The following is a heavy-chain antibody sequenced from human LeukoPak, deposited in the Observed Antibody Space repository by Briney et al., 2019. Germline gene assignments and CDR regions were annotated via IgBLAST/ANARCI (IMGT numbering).Heavy chain of an antibody. V-gene: IGHV3-23*01. CDR2: ISGSGGST. J-gene: IGHJ4*02. CDR3: ARDLALTLYGAPDY. D-gene: IGHD4-17*01. CDR1: GFTFSSYA. Sequence: GGSLRLSCAASGFTFSSYAMSWVRQAPGKGLEWVSAISGSGGSTYYADSVKGRFTISRDNSKNTLYLQMNSLRAEDTAVYYCARDLALTLYGAPDYWGQGTLVTVSS.